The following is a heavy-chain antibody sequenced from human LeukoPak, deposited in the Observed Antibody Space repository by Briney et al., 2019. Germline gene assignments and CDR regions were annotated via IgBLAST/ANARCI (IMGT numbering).Heavy chain of an antibody. CDR3: ARKSATVTGYGMDV. J-gene: IGHJ6*02. CDR1: GGSISSGGYS. V-gene: IGHV4-30-2*01. Sequence: SETLSLTCAVSGGSISSGGYSWSWIRQPPGKGLEWIGYIYHSGSTYYNPSLKSRVTISVDTSKNQFSLKLSSVTAADTAVYYCARKSATVTGYGMDVWGQGTTVTVSS. CDR2: IYHSGST. D-gene: IGHD4-11*01.